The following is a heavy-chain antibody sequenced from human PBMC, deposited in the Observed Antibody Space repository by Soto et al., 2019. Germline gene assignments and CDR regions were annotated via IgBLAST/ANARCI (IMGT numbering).Heavy chain of an antibody. CDR1: GGSISSSNL. CDR3: ARFKVAGSANAFDI. Sequence: SEILSLTCTVSGGSISSSNLWSWVRQPPGKGLEWIGEIYHSGSTNYNPSLKSRVTISVDKSKNQFSLKLSSVTAADTAVYYCARFKVAGSANAFDIWGQGTMVTVSS. CDR2: IYHSGST. J-gene: IGHJ3*02. D-gene: IGHD6-19*01. V-gene: IGHV4-4*02.